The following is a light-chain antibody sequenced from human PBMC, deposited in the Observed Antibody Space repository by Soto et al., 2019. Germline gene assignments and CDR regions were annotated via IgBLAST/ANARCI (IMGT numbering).Light chain of an antibody. CDR3: QQYTDWPTT. CDR2: GAS. J-gene: IGKJ1*01. Sequence: EIELTQSPGTLSLSPGERATLSCRASQSVSSSYLAWYQQKPGQAPRLLIYGASTRATGVPARFSGGGSGTDFTLTVTSLQSEDFGIYYCQQYTDWPTTFGQGTKVDIK. V-gene: IGKV3-15*01. CDR1: QSVSSSY.